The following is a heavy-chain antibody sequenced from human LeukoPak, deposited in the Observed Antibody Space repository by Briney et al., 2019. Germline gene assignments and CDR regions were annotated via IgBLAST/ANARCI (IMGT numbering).Heavy chain of an antibody. CDR2: ISGSGGST. CDR1: GFTFSSYA. Sequence: PGGSLRLSCAASGFTFSSYAMSWVRQAPGKGLEWVSAISGSGGSTYYADSVKGRFTISRDNSKNTLYLQMNSLRAEDTAVYYCNTYPGIAAASDYWGQGTLVTVSS. V-gene: IGHV3-23*01. J-gene: IGHJ4*02. CDR3: NTYPGIAAASDY. D-gene: IGHD6-13*01.